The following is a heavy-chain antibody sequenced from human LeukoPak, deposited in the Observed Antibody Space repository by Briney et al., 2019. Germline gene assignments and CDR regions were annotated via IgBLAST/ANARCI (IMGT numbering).Heavy chain of an antibody. Sequence: PGGSLRLSCAASGFTFSSYAMSWVRQAPGKGLEWVSAISGSGGSTYYADSVKGRFTISRDNSKNTLYLQMNGLRAEDTAVYYCAKEGGIAAAGYRYYFDYWGQGTLVTVSS. V-gene: IGHV3-23*01. D-gene: IGHD6-13*01. CDR2: ISGSGGST. J-gene: IGHJ4*02. CDR3: AKEGGIAAAGYRYYFDY. CDR1: GFTFSSYA.